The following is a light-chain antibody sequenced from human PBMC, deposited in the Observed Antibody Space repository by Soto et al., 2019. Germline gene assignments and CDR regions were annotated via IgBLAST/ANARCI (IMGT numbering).Light chain of an antibody. CDR1: SSNIGNNY. V-gene: IGLV1-51*02. Sequence: QSVLTQPPSVSAAPGQKVTISCSGSSSNIGNNYVSWYQQLPGTAPKLLIYENNKRPSGIPDRFSGSKSGTSATLGITGLQTGDEADHYCGTWDSSLSAGVFGTGTKLTVL. J-gene: IGLJ1*01. CDR3: GTWDSSLSAGV. CDR2: ENN.